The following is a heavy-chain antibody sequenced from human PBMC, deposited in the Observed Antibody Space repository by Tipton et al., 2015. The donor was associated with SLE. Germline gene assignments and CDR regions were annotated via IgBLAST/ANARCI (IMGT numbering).Heavy chain of an antibody. J-gene: IGHJ4*02. D-gene: IGHD3-10*01. V-gene: IGHV3-7*01. Sequence: SLRLSCAASEFTFSSNWMSWVRQAPGKGLEWVANIKPDGSEKYYVDSVKGRFTISRDNAKNSLYLQINSLRAEDTAVYYCASHTSWRLEYWGQGTLVTVSS. CDR1: EFTFSSNW. CDR2: IKPDGSEK. CDR3: ASHTSWRLEY.